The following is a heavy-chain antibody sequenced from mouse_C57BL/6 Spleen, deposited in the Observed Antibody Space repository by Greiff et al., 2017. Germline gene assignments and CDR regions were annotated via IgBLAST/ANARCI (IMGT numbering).Heavy chain of an antibody. V-gene: IGHV1-74*01. Sequence: QVQLQQPGTELVKPGASVKLSCKASGYTFTSYWMHWVKQRPGQGLEWIGRIHPSDSDTNYNQKFKGKATLTADTSSSTAYMQLSSLTSEDSAVYYSAIPPKRYNYAMDYWGQGTSVTVSS. CDR2: IHPSDSDT. J-gene: IGHJ4*01. D-gene: IGHD2-14*01. CDR3: AIPPKRYNYAMDY. CDR1: GYTFTSYW.